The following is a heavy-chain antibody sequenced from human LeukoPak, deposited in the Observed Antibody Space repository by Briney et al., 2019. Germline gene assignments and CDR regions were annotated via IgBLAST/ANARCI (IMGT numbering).Heavy chain of an antibody. CDR1: GFTFRSYE. V-gene: IGHV3-48*03. CDR3: ARGNSDFETGYFPHAFTI. D-gene: IGHD3/OR15-3a*01. J-gene: IGHJ3*02. Sequence: PGGSLRLSCAPSGFTFRSYEMNWVRQAPGESLEWLSFISSSGSNIAYADSVKGRFTISRDNTNNSLSLQMNSLRAEDTAVYFCARGNSDFETGYFPHAFTIWGQGTMVTVSS. CDR2: ISSSGSNI.